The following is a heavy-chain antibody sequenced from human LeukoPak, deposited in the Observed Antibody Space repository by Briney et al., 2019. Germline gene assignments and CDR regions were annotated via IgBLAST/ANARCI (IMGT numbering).Heavy chain of an antibody. CDR3: ARRVRSGDHRCDY. D-gene: IGHD2-21*02. CDR1: GGSFSLYY. J-gene: IGHJ4*02. Sequence: SETLSLTCAVYGGSFSLYYWTWIRQSPGKGLEWIGEINHSGNTNYNPSLKSRVTISVDTSKNQFSLQVTSVTAADTAVYYCARRVRSGDHRCDYWGQGTLVTVSS. CDR2: INHSGNT. V-gene: IGHV4-34*01.